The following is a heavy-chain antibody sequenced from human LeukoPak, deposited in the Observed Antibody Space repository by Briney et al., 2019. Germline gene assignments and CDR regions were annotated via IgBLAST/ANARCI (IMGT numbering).Heavy chain of an antibody. J-gene: IGHJ4*02. D-gene: IGHD1-1*01. CDR3: ARVGPERRTRGYYFDY. CDR2: IYYSGST. V-gene: IGHV4-39*07. CDR1: GGSISSSSYY. Sequence: SETLSLTCTVSGGSISSSSYYWGRIRQPPGKGLEWIGSIYYSGSTYYNPSLKSRVTISVGTSKNQFSLKLSSVTAADTAVYYCARVGPERRTRGYYFDYWGQRTLVTVSS.